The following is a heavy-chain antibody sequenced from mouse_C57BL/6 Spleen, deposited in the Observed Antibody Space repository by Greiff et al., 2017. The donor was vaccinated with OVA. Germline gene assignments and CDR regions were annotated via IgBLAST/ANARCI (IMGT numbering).Heavy chain of an antibody. CDR2: IDPETGGT. CDR3: TPYGSPYWYFDV. D-gene: IGHD1-1*01. CDR1: GYTFTDYE. V-gene: IGHV1-15*01. J-gene: IGHJ1*03. Sequence: SGAELVRPGASVTLSCKASGYTFTDYEMHWVKQTPVHGLEWIGAIDPETGGTAYNQKFKGKAILTADKSSSTAYMELRSLTSEDSAVYYCTPYGSPYWYFDVWGTGTTVTVSS.